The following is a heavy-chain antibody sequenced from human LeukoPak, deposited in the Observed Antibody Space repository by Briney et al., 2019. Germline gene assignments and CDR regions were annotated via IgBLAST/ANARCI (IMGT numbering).Heavy chain of an antibody. CDR2: IIPVFDTA. CDR3: ALSAEKQLVHFDF. V-gene: IGHV1-69*05. Sequence: ASVKVSCKASGDTFSNYDVTWVRQAPGQGLEWMGRIIPVFDTAKYAQNFQGRVTMTTDESLSTAYMGLYSLRSEDTAVYYCALSAEKQLVHFDFWGQGTLVTVSS. D-gene: IGHD6-13*01. J-gene: IGHJ4*02. CDR1: GDTFSNYD.